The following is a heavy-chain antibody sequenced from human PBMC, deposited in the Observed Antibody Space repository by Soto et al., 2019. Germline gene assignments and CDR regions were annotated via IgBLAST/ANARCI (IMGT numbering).Heavy chain of an antibody. CDR2: ISGSGGST. Sequence: EVQLLESGGGLVQPGGSLRLSCAASGFTFSSYAMSWVRQAPGKGLEWVSAISGSGGSTYYADSVKGRFTISRDNSKNTLYLQMNSLRAEDTAVYYCAKDRPGRYCSSTSCRYYYGMDVWGQGTTVTVSS. CDR3: AKDRPGRYCSSTSCRYYYGMDV. J-gene: IGHJ6*02. D-gene: IGHD2-2*01. CDR1: GFTFSSYA. V-gene: IGHV3-23*01.